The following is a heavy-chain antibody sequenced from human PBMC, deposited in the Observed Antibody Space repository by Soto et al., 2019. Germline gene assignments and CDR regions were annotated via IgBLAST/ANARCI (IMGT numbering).Heavy chain of an antibody. CDR3: ARGHYYALGTYFPVNYMDV. CDR2: IKQDGSEK. CDR1: GFPFSHYW. Sequence: EMQLVESGGGLVQPGGSLRLSCSASGFPFSHYWMTWVRQAPGKGLEWVANIKQDGSEKYYVDSMKGRFTISRDNAKNSLYLQLNSLRAEDTAVYYCARGHYYALGTYFPVNYMDVWGKGTTVTVSS. J-gene: IGHJ6*03. V-gene: IGHV3-7*01. D-gene: IGHD3-10*01.